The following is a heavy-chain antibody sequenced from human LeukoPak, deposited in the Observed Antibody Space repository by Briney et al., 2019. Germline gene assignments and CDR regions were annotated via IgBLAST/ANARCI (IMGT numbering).Heavy chain of an antibody. V-gene: IGHV3-21*01. D-gene: IGHD3-22*01. CDR3: ARARGPYYYDSSGYYSRPALYGMAV. Sequence: GGSLRLSWAAAGFTFGSYSMNWVRQAPGEVLEWVSSIISSRSYIYYANSRKGRFSISRDKAKNSLYLQLNSLRAEDTAVYYCARARGPYYYDSSGYYSRPALYGMAVWGQGTTVTVSS. J-gene: IGHJ6*02. CDR2: IISSRSYI. CDR1: GFTFGSYS.